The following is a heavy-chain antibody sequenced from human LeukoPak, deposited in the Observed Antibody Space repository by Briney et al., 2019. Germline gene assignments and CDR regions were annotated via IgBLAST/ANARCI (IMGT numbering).Heavy chain of an antibody. CDR2: IRHDGSNK. CDR1: GFTFSSYG. J-gene: IGHJ6*03. CDR3: AXXQXXXXTXXXXREDYYYYMDV. V-gene: IGHV3-30*02. D-gene: IGHD2-2*01. Sequence: GGSLRLSCAASGFTFSSYGLHWVRQAPGKGLEWVAFIRHDGSNKYYGDSVRGRFTLSGAHSKKTLYLEITRLRAEETALYYXAXXQXXXXTXXXXREDYYYYMDVWGKGTTVTVSS.